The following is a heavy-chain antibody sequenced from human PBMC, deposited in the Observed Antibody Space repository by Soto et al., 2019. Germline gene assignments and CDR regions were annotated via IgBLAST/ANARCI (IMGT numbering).Heavy chain of an antibody. V-gene: IGHV3-23*01. CDR1: GFTFSTYA. J-gene: IGHJ4*02. Sequence: EVQLLESGGGLVQPGGSLRLSCAASGFTFSTYAMSWVRQPPGKGLEWVSTISASGGTTFYSGSVQGRFSISRDNSKDTVLLQMNSLRAEDTAVYYCSGYGSGSYEAYFDYWGQGNLVTVSS. CDR3: SGYGSGSYEAYFDY. D-gene: IGHD6-19*01. CDR2: ISASGGTT.